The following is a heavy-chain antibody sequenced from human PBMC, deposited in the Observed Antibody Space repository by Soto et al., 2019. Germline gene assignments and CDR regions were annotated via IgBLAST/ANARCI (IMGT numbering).Heavy chain of an antibody. V-gene: IGHV4-34*01. CDR2: INHSGST. J-gene: IGHJ6*02. CDR3: ARGHIINVRWKVLYYYGMDV. CDR1: GGSFSGYY. D-gene: IGHD3-10*02. Sequence: SETLSLTCAVYGGSFSGYYWSWIRQPPGKGLEWIGEINHSGSTNYNPSLKSRVTISVDTSKNQFSLKLSSVTAADTAVYYCARGHIINVRWKVLYYYGMDVWGQGTTVTVSS.